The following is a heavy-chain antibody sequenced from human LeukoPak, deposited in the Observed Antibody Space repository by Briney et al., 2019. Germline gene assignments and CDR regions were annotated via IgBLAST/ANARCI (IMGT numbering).Heavy chain of an antibody. D-gene: IGHD4-17*01. CDR1: GFTFSSYA. CDR2: INHSGST. J-gene: IGHJ3*02. Sequence: GSLRLSCAASGFTFSSYAMSWIRQPPGKGLEWIGEINHSGSTNYNPSLKSRVTISVDTSKNQFSLKLSSVTAADTAVYYCARLNFDYGDYDAFDIWGQGTMVTVSS. CDR3: ARLNFDYGDYDAFDI. V-gene: IGHV4-34*01.